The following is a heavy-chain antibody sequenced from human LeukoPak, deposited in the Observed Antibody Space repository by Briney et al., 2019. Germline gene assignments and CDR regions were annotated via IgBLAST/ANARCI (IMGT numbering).Heavy chain of an antibody. CDR3: ARVLGDDFWSGYYSSYYYYMDV. V-gene: IGHV3-21*01. CDR2: ISSSSSYI. D-gene: IGHD3-3*01. J-gene: IGHJ6*03. CDR1: GFTFSSYS. Sequence: PGGSLRLSCAASGFTFSSYSMNWVRQAPGKGLEWVSSISSSSSYIYYADSVKGRFTISRDNAKNSLYLQMNSRRAEDTAVYYCARVLGDDFWSGYYSSYYYYMDVWGKGTTVTVSS.